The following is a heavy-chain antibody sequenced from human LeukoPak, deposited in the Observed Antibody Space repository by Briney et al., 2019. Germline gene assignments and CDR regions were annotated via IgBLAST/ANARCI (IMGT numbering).Heavy chain of an antibody. Sequence: ASVKVSCKASGYTFTSYGINWVRQTTGQRLEWMGWMNPHSGNTGYAQKFQGRVTMTRDTSISTAYMELSSLRSEDTAVYYCASFGSGSYYNGLDYWGQGTLVTVSS. CDR1: GYTFTSYG. V-gene: IGHV1-8*02. CDR2: MNPHSGNT. D-gene: IGHD3-10*01. J-gene: IGHJ4*02. CDR3: ASFGSGSYYNGLDY.